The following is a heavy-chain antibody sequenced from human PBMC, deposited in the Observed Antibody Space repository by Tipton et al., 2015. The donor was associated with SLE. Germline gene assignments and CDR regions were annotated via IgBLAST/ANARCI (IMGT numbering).Heavy chain of an antibody. J-gene: IGHJ3*02. V-gene: IGHV4-31*03. D-gene: IGHD1-20*01. CDR3: ARVRITGTRTAFDI. Sequence: TLSLTCTVSGGSISSGGYYWSWIRQHPGKGLEWIGYIYYSGSTYYNPSLKSRVTISVDTSKNQFSLKLSSVTAADTAVYYCARVRITGTRTAFDIWGQGTMVTVSS. CDR2: IYYSGST. CDR1: GGSISSGGYY.